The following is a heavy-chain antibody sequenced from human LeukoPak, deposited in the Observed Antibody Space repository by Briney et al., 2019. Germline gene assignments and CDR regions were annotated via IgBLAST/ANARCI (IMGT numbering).Heavy chain of an antibody. J-gene: IGHJ6*02. Sequence: PSETLSLTCTVSGDSINSLDLWTWIRQPPGEGLEWIGYVYYTGSIDYNPSLKSRLTISLDTSKNQFSLKLYSVTAADTAIYYCAREQSYYFGSETSTLDVWGQGTAVTVSS. CDR3: AREQSYYFGSETSTLDV. CDR1: GDSINSLDL. D-gene: IGHD3-10*01. V-gene: IGHV4-31*03. CDR2: VYYTGSI.